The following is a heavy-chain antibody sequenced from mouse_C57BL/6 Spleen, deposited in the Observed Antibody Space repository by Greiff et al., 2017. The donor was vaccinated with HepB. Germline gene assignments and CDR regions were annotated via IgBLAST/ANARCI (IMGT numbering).Heavy chain of an antibody. CDR3: ARGDYYYGSSPWYFDV. V-gene: IGHV1-72*01. CDR2: IDPNSGGT. CDR1: GYTFTSYW. D-gene: IGHD1-1*01. J-gene: IGHJ1*03. Sequence: QVQLQQPGAELVKPGASVKLSCKASGYTFTSYWMHWVKQRPGRGLEWIGRIDPNSGGTKYNEKFKSKATLTVDKPSSTAYMQLSSLTSEDSAVYYCARGDYYYGSSPWYFDVWGTGTTVTVSS.